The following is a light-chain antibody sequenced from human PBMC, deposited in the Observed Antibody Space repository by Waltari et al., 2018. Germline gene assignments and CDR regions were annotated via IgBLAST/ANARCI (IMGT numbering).Light chain of an antibody. CDR1: QSVSRS. CDR2: DAS. J-gene: IGKJ1*01. CDR3: QHYVRLPAT. Sequence: EIVLTQSPGTLSLSPGERATLSCRASQSVSRSLTGYQQKPGQAPRLLIYDASSRATGIPDRFSDSGSGTDFSLTISRLQPEDFAVYYCQHYVRLPATFGQGTKVEIK. V-gene: IGKV3-20*01.